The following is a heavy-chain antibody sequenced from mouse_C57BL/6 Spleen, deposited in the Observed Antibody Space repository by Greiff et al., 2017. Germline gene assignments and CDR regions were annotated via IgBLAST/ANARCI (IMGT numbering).Heavy chain of an antibody. CDR2: IYPGDGDT. CDR3: ARAYGNFFYAMDY. J-gene: IGHJ4*01. Sequence: VKVVESGPELVKPGASVKISCKASGYAFSSSWMNWVKQRPGKGLEWIGRIYPGDGDTNYNGKFKGKATLTADKSSSTAYRQLSSLTSEDSAVYFCARAYGNFFYAMDYWSQGTSVTVSS. V-gene: IGHV1-82*01. CDR1: GYAFSSSW. D-gene: IGHD2-1*01.